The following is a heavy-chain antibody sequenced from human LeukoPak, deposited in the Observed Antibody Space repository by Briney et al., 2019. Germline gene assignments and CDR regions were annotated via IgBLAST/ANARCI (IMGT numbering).Heavy chain of an antibody. Sequence: GGSLRLSCAASGFTFSSYAMSWVRQAPGKGLEWVSAISGSGGSTYYADSVKGRFTISRDNSKNTLYLQMNSLRAEDTAVYYCAKDRRYYDGSGSSKEYYFDYWGQGTLVTVSS. CDR3: AKDRRYYDGSGSSKEYYFDY. CDR1: GFTFSSYA. V-gene: IGHV3-23*01. D-gene: IGHD3-22*01. CDR2: ISGSGGST. J-gene: IGHJ4*02.